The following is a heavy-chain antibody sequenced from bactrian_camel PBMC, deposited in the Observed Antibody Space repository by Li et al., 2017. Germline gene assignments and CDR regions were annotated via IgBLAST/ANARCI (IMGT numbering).Heavy chain of an antibody. V-gene: IGHV3S57*01. CDR1: ARMFTSYC. Sequence: QVQLVESGGGSVQAGGSLTLACKTSARMFTSYCMGWFRQAPGKEREQVASIDSDGPTFYEDSVKGRFTISQDNSKNTLYLQMNSLKPEDTGMYYCAADIAPKDGGVWYGDYTNWGQGTQVTVS. D-gene: IGHD3*01. J-gene: IGHJ4*01. CDR2: IDSDGPT. CDR3: AADIAPKDGGVWYGDYTN.